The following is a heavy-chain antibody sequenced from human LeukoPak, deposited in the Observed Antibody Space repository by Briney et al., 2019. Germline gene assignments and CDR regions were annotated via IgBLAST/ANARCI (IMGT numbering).Heavy chain of an antibody. Sequence: SETLSLTCTVSAASISSYYWSWIRQPAGKGREWIGRIYTSGSTNYNPSLKSRVTMSVDTSKNQFSLKLSSVTAADTAVYYCASSFLRYCSGGSCYWAFDYWGQGTLVAVSS. CDR3: ASSFLRYCSGGSCYWAFDY. V-gene: IGHV4-4*07. CDR2: IYTSGST. J-gene: IGHJ4*02. D-gene: IGHD2-15*01. CDR1: AASISSYY.